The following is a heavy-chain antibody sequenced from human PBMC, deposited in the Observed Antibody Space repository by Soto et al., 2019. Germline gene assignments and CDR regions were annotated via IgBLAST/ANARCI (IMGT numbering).Heavy chain of an antibody. CDR2: IKQDGSEK. V-gene: IGHV3-7*05. Sequence: GGSLRLSCAASGFTFSSYWMSWVRQAPGKGLEWVANIKQDGSEKYYVDSVKGRFTISRDNAKNSLYLQMNSLRAEDTAVYYCARNANYDILTGHTNPSYYYGMDVWGQGTTVTVSS. CDR3: ARNANYDILTGHTNPSYYYGMDV. J-gene: IGHJ6*02. D-gene: IGHD3-9*01. CDR1: GFTFSSYW.